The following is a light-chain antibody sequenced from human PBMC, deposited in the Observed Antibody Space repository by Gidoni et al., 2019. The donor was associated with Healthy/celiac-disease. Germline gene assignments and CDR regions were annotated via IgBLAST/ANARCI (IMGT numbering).Light chain of an antibody. CDR2: DAS. CDR3: QQRSNWRIT. Sequence: DIVLTQSPATLSVSTGASATISCRASHSVSSYLACYQQKPSQAPRLLIYDASNRATGIPARFSGSGSGTDFTLTISRLEPEDFAVFHSQQRSNWRITFGQGTRLEIK. J-gene: IGKJ5*01. CDR1: HSVSSY. V-gene: IGKV3-11*01.